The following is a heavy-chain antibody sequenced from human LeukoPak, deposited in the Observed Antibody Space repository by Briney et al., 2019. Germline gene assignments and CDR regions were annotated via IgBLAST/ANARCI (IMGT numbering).Heavy chain of an antibody. CDR2: ISAYNGNT. CDR1: GYTFTSYG. V-gene: IGHV1-18*01. Sequence: GASVKVSCKASGYTFTSYGISWVRQAPGQGLEWMGWISAYNGNTNYAQKLQGRVTMTTDTSTSTAYMELRSLRSDDTAVYYCARSERLLWSGELTIDNWFDPWGQGTLVTVSS. D-gene: IGHD3-10*01. J-gene: IGHJ5*02. CDR3: ARSERLLWSGELTIDNWFDP.